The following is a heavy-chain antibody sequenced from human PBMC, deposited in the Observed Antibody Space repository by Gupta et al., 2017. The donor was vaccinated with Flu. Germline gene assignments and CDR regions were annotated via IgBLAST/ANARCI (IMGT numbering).Heavy chain of an antibody. CDR3: AREGSIGAYCSYTTCYQDAFDI. J-gene: IGHJ3*02. Sequence: QVQLVESGGGVVQPGRSLRLSCEASGFTFSSYTIHWVRQAPGKGLEWVAFISHDGRKTCYADSVKGRFTISRDDSKSTLYLQMTSLRPDDTAVYYCAREGSIGAYCSYTTCYQDAFDIWGQGTMVTFSS. CDR2: ISHDGRKT. V-gene: IGHV3-30*03. CDR1: GFTFSSYT. D-gene: IGHD2-2*01.